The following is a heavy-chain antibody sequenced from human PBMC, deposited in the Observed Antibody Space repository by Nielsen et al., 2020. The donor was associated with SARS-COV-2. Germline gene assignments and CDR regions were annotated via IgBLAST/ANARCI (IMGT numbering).Heavy chain of an antibody. V-gene: IGHV3-13*04. D-gene: IGHD5-18*01. Sequence: GESLKISCAASGFTFSSYDMHWVRQATGKGLEWVSAIGTAGDTYYPGSVKGRFTISRENAKNSLYLQMNSLRAEDTAVYYCARGDHSYGLYYFDYWGQGTLVTVSS. CDR1: GFTFSSYD. CDR3: ARGDHSYGLYYFDY. J-gene: IGHJ4*02. CDR2: IGTAGDT.